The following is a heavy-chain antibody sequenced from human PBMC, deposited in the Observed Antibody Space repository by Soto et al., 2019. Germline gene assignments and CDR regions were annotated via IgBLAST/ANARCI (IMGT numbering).Heavy chain of an antibody. D-gene: IGHD3-10*01. CDR3: ARDRTPLLWFGEFSDYGMDV. V-gene: IGHV1-2*02. CDR1: GYTFTGYY. Sequence: GASVKVSCKASGYTFTGYYMHWVRQAPGQGLEWMGWINPNSGGTNYAQKFQGRVTMTRDTSISTAYMELSRLRSDDTAVYYCARDRTPLLWFGEFSDYGMDVWGQGTTVTVS. J-gene: IGHJ6*02. CDR2: INPNSGGT.